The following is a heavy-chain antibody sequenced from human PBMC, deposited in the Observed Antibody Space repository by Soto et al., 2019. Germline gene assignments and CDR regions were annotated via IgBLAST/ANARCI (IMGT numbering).Heavy chain of an antibody. Sequence: SETLSLTCTVSGGSISSYYWSWIRQPPGKGLEWIGYIYYSGSTNYNPSLKSRVTISVDTSKNQFSLKLSSVTAADTAVYYCARCPIGSGSYYNVWGQGTLVTAPQ. D-gene: IGHD3-10*01. CDR3: ARCPIGSGSYYNV. V-gene: IGHV4-59*01. J-gene: IGHJ4*02. CDR1: GGSISSYY. CDR2: IYYSGST.